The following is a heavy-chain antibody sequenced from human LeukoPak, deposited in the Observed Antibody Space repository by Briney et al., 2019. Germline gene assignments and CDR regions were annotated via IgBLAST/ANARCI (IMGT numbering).Heavy chain of an antibody. CDR3: ARCPYSGRSFDI. CDR2: ITSSGSPI. Sequence: GGSLRLSCAASGFTFSTYEMNWVRQAPGKGLEWVSFITSSGSPIYYADSVKGRFTISRDNARNSLYLQMNSLTPEDTAIYYCARCPYSGRSFDIWGQGTMVTVSS. J-gene: IGHJ3*02. CDR1: GFTFSTYE. V-gene: IGHV3-48*03. D-gene: IGHD1-26*01.